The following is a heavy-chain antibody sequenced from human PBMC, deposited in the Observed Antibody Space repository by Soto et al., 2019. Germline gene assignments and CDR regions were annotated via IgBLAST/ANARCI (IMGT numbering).Heavy chain of an antibody. V-gene: IGHV3-23*01. CDR3: AKSLNFYGDSHYYFDY. J-gene: IGHJ4*02. Sequence: PGGSLRLSCAASGFTFSSYAMSWVRQAPGKGLEWVSAISGSGGSTYYADSVKGRFTISRDNSKNTLYLQMNSLRAEDTAVYYCAKSLNFYGDSHYYFDYWGQGTLVTVSS. D-gene: IGHD4-17*01. CDR2: ISGSGGST. CDR1: GFTFSSYA.